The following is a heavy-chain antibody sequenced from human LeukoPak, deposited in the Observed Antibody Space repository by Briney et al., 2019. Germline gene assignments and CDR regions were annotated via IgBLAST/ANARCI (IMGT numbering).Heavy chain of an antibody. CDR1: GFTFSNNW. CDR2: ISGSGGST. CDR3: AEGSPLGYCSGGSCYPRY. J-gene: IGHJ4*02. D-gene: IGHD2-15*01. V-gene: IGHV3-23*01. Sequence: GGSLRLSCAASGFTFSNNWMSWVRQAPGKGLEWVSVISGSGGSTYYADSVKGRFTVSRDNSKNTLYLQMSRLRAEDTAVYYCAEGSPLGYCSGGSCYPRYWGQGTLVTVSS.